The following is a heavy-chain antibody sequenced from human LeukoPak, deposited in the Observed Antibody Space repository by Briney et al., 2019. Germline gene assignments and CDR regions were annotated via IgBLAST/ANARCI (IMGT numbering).Heavy chain of an antibody. CDR1: GFTFSSYG. J-gene: IGHJ6*04. V-gene: IGHV3-30*18. CDR3: AEHGITMIGGV. Sequence: GGPLRLSCAASGFTFSSYGMHWVRQAPGKGLEWVAVISYDGSNKYYADSVKGRFTISRDNSKNTLYLQMNSLRAEDTAVYYCAEHGITMIGGVWGKGTTVTISS. CDR2: ISYDGSNK. D-gene: IGHD3-10*02.